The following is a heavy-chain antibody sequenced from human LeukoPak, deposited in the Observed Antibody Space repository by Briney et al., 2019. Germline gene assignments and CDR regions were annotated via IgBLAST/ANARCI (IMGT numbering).Heavy chain of an antibody. CDR2: INPNSGGT. CDR3: ARSLVRSKITMIAKTYYFDY. J-gene: IGHJ4*02. Sequence: GASVKVSCKASGYTFTGYYMHWVRQAPGQGLEWMGRINPNSGGTNYAQKFQGRVTMTRDTSISTAYMELSRLRSDDTAVYYCARSLVRSKITMIAKTYYFDYWGQGTLVTVSS. D-gene: IGHD3-22*01. CDR1: GYTFTGYY. V-gene: IGHV1-2*06.